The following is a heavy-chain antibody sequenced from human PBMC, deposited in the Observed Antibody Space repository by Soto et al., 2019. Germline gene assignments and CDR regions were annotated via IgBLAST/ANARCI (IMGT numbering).Heavy chain of an antibody. CDR2: IRSKAYGGTT. V-gene: IGHV3-49*03. CDR3: TTVFEVARPA. D-gene: IGHD5-12*01. CDR1: GFTFGDYA. Sequence: PGGSLRLSCTASGFTFGDYAMSWFRQAPGKGLEWVGFIRSKAYGGTTEYAASVKGRFTISRDDSKSIAYLQMNSLKTEDTDVYYCTTVFEVARPAWGQGMLVTVSS. J-gene: IGHJ5*02.